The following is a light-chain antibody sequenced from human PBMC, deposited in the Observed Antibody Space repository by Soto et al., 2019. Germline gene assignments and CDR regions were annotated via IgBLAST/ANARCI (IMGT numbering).Light chain of an antibody. Sequence: ELVLTQSPAPLSLSPWERATLSWRASQNVANYLYWYQQKPCQAPRLLIYDASVRAAGTQAIFSGSWSRASSTLTSSSLPPEYAALYYCKHRSTRPTFGQGTRLEI. V-gene: IGKV3-11*01. J-gene: IGKJ5*01. CDR2: DAS. CDR3: KHRSTRPT. CDR1: QNVANY.